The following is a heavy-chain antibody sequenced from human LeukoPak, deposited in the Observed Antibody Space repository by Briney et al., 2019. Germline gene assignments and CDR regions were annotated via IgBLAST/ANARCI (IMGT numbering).Heavy chain of an antibody. CDR3: ARVAGRGFWGGYSPY. V-gene: IGHV1-2*02. D-gene: IGHD3-3*01. CDR1: GYTFTGYY. J-gene: IGHJ4*02. Sequence: ASVKVSCKASGYTFTGYYMHWVRQAPGQGLEWMGWINPNSGGTNYAQKFQGRVTMTRDTSISTAYMELSRLRSDDTAVYYCARVAGRGFWGGYSPYWGQGTLVTVSS. CDR2: INPNSGGT.